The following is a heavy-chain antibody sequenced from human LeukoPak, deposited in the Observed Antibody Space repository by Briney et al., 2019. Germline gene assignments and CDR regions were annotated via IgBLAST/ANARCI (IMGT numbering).Heavy chain of an antibody. CDR3: ARRSSSWGVQVYYYMDV. CDR2: ISSSSSYI. J-gene: IGHJ6*03. V-gene: IGHV3-21*04. D-gene: IGHD6-13*01. CDR1: GFTFSSYS. Sequence: PGGSLRLSCAASGFTFSSYSMNWVRQAPGKGLEWVSSISSSSSYIYYADSVKGRFTISRDNAKNSLYLQMNSLRAEDTAVYYCARRSSSWGVQVYYYMDVWGKGTTVTISS.